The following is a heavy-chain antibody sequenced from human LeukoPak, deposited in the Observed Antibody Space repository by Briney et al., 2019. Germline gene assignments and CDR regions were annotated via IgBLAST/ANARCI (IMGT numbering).Heavy chain of an antibody. J-gene: IGHJ6*02. CDR3: AREWIQLWSSPYYYDMDV. V-gene: IGHV5-10-1*01. D-gene: IGHD5-18*01. CDR2: IDPSDSYT. CDR1: GYSFTSYW. Sequence: GASLKISCKGSGYSFTSYWISWVRQMPGKGLEWMGRIDPSDSYTNYSPSFQGHVTISADKSISTAYLQWSSLKASDTAMYYCAREWIQLWSSPYYYDMDVWGQGTTVTVSS.